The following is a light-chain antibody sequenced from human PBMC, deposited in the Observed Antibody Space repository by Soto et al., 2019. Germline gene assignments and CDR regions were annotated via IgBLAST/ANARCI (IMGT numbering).Light chain of an antibody. Sequence: EIVLTQSPDTLSLSPGESATLSCRASQCVSRYLAWYQQKPGQTPRLLIYDASNRAAGIPARFSGSGSGTDFTLTISSLEPEDFAVYYCQQRSNWPLNFGGGTKVDIK. J-gene: IGKJ4*01. CDR2: DAS. CDR3: QQRSNWPLN. V-gene: IGKV3-11*01. CDR1: QCVSRY.